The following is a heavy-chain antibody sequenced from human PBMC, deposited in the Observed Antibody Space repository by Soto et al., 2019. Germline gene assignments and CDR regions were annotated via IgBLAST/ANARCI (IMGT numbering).Heavy chain of an antibody. CDR2: VYHSGST. Sequence: PSDTLPLTCSVSGVPITGSYWSWIRQPPWKTLEWLGYVYHSGSTTYNPSLKSRVSISFDTSKNQFSLRLTSVIAAGAAVYYCARDMPCGTGSLAGCDYYGQRILFTVCS. J-gene: IGHJ4*02. V-gene: IGHV4-59*07. D-gene: IGHD1-26*01. CDR3: ARDMPCGTGSLAGCDY. CDR1: GVPITGSY.